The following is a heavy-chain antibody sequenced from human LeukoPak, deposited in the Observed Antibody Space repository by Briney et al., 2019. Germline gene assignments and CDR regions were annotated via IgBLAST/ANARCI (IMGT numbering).Heavy chain of an antibody. D-gene: IGHD5-18*01. Sequence: SETLSLTCTVSGGSITSRSYYWGWIRQPPGKGLGWMGTVHATGSNYFNPSRKSRLTISVDTSKNQFSLRLRSVTAADTAVYYCARLQLWFRQVDYWGQGTLVTVSS. V-gene: IGHV4-39*01. CDR1: GGSITSRSYY. J-gene: IGHJ4*02. CDR2: VHATGSN. CDR3: ARLQLWFRQVDY.